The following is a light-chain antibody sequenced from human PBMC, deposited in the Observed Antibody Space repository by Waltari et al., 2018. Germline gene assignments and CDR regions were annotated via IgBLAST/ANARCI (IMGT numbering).Light chain of an antibody. CDR1: QGVTASQ. Sequence: EIVLTQSPRTMSLSPGDRATLPCRASQGVTASQVAWYPQKPGQAPRLLIYGASTRATGTLDRFSGTGSGTDFILTISGLEPEDFAVYFCQQYGSSIPFTFGPGTKV. CDR2: GAS. V-gene: IGKV3-20*01. CDR3: QQYGSSIPFT. J-gene: IGKJ3*01.